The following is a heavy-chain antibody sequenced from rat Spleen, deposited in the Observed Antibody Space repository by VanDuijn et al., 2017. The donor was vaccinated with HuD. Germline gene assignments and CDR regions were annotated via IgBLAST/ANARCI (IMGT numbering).Heavy chain of an antibody. J-gene: IGHJ4*01. Sequence: EVQLVESGGGLVQPGRSLKLSCEASGFTFSNYGMHWIRQAPTKGLEWVASISPTGGISTYRDSVEGRFTISRDNAKNTLYLQMDSLRSEDTATYHCASHRHYSVYVMDAWGQGASVTVSS. CDR1: GFTFSNYG. CDR2: ISPTGGIS. CDR3: ASHRHYSVYVMDA. D-gene: IGHD1-1*01. V-gene: IGHV5-19*01.